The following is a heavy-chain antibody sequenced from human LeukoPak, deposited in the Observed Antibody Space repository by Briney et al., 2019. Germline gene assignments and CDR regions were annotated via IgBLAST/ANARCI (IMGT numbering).Heavy chain of an antibody. CDR3: ARSIAVAGYDYFDY. Sequence: PGGSLRLSCAASGFTFSSYAMSWVRQAPGKGLEWVSSISSSSSYIYYADSVKGRFTISRDNAKNSLYLQMNSLRAEDTAVYYCARSIAVAGYDYFDYWGQGTLVTVSS. V-gene: IGHV3-21*01. CDR1: GFTFSSYA. J-gene: IGHJ4*02. CDR2: ISSSSSYI. D-gene: IGHD6-19*01.